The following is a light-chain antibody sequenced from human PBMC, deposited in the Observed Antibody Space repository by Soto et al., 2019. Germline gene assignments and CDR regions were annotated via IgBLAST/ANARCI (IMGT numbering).Light chain of an antibody. J-gene: IGKJ5*01. V-gene: IGKV3-20*01. CDR2: GAS. CDR3: QQYGSSPIT. Sequence: EIVMTQSPDTLSLSPGERATLSCRASQSVSRSYLGWYQQKPGQALRLLIYGASSRATGIPDRFSGSGSGTDFTLTISRLEPEDFAVYYCQQYGSSPITFAQGTRLEI. CDR1: QSVSRSY.